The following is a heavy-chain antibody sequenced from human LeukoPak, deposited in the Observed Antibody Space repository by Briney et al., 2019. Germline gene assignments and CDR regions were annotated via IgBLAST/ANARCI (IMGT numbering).Heavy chain of an antibody. CDR3: ARDGPGRVTAAAHPRYFQH. CDR1: GFTFSSYS. V-gene: IGHV3-21*01. CDR2: ISSSSSYI. J-gene: IGHJ1*01. Sequence: KPGGSLRLSCAASGFTFSSYSMNWVRQAPGKGLEWVSSISSSSSYIYYADSVKGRFTISRDNSKNTLYLQMNSLRAEDTAVYYCARDGPGRVTAAAHPRYFQHWGQGTLVTVSS. D-gene: IGHD6-13*01.